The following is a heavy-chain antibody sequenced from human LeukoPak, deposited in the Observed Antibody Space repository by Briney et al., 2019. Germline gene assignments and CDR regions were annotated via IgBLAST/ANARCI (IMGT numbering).Heavy chain of an antibody. CDR1: GFTFSSYW. D-gene: IGHD5-12*01. Sequence: PGGSLRLSCAASGFTFSSYWMSWVRQAPGKGLEWVANIKQDGSEKYYVDSVKGRFTISRDNAKNSLYLQMNSLRAEDTAVYYCARGIGDADIVATFDWYFDLWGRGTLVTVSS. CDR3: ARGIGDADIVATFDWYFDL. V-gene: IGHV3-7*01. CDR2: IKQDGSEK. J-gene: IGHJ2*01.